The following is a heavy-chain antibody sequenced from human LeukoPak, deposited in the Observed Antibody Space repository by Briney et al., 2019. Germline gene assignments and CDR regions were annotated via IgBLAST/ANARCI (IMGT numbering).Heavy chain of an antibody. Sequence: SETLPLTCTVSGGSISSYYWSWIRQPPGKGLEYIGYIYYSGNTNYNPSLKSRVTILVDTSKNQFSLKLSSVTAADTAVYYCARNPNSDYFDYWGQGILVTVSS. CDR3: ARNPNSDYFDY. D-gene: IGHD1-1*01. V-gene: IGHV4-59*01. CDR2: IYYSGNT. J-gene: IGHJ4*02. CDR1: GGSISSYY.